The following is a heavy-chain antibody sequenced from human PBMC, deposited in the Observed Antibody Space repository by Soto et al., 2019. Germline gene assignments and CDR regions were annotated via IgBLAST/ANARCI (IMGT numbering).Heavy chain of an antibody. V-gene: IGHV2-5*01. J-gene: IGHJ5*01. CDR1: GVSLTTAGVA. CDR2: IYWNDDK. CDR3: AHSKGGYEIIYFDF. Sequence: SGPTLVNPTQTLTLTCTFSGVSLTTAGVAVGWIRQPPGGALEWLALIYWNDDKRFSPSRKTRLTIAGDTSRNQVVLSLTNMDPGDTATYFCAHSKGGYEIIYFDFWGQGSPVTVSS. D-gene: IGHD5-12*01.